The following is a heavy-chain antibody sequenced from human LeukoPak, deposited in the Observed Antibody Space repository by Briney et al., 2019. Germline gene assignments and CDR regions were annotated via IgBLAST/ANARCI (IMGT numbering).Heavy chain of an antibody. Sequence: TSQTLSLTCTVSGGSISSGDYYWSWIRQPPGKGLEWIGYIYYGGSTYYNPSLKSRVTISVDTSKNQFSLKLSSVTAADTAVYYCARARYYYDSSGYYQPGLYYYYMDVWGKGTTVTVSS. D-gene: IGHD3-22*01. V-gene: IGHV4-30-4*08. CDR2: IYYGGST. J-gene: IGHJ6*03. CDR3: ARARYYYDSSGYYQPGLYYYYMDV. CDR1: GGSISSGDYY.